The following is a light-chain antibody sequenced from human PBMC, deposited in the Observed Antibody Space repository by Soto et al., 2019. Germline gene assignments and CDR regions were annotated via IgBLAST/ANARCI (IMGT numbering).Light chain of an antibody. J-gene: IGKJ4*01. Sequence: SLPQGERVTLSFMPSQSVGGTYLAWYQQKPGQAPRLLIYGASSRAIGIPERFSGSGSGTDFTLTISGLAPADFAVYYCQQFSTSPTFGGGTKVDIK. CDR1: QSVGGTY. V-gene: IGKV3-20*01. CDR2: GAS. CDR3: QQFSTSPT.